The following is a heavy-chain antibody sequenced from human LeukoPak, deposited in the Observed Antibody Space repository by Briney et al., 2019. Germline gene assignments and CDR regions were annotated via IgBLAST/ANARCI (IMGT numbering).Heavy chain of an antibody. D-gene: IGHD3-3*01. CDR3: ARDGSITIFGVVIEQYYFDY. J-gene: IGHJ4*02. CDR2: ISAYNGNT. V-gene: IGHV1-18*01. CDR1: GYTFTSYG. Sequence: ASVKVSCKAFGYTFTSYGISWVRQAPGQGLERMGWISAYNGNTNYAQKLQGRVTMTTDTSTSTAYMELRSLRSDDTAVYYCARDGSITIFGVVIEQYYFDYWGQGTLVTVSS.